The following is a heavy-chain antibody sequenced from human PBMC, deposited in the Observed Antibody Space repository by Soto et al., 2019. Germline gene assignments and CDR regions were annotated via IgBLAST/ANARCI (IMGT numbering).Heavy chain of an antibody. CDR1: GFTFSSYW. V-gene: IGHV3-74*01. CDR2: INSDGSST. D-gene: IGHD6-13*01. J-gene: IGHJ3*02. Sequence: GGSLRLSCAASGFTFSSYWMHWVRQAPGKGLVWVSRINSDGSSTSYADSVKGRFTISRDNAKNTLYLQMNSLRAEDTAVYYCARAMYSSSWPGTDAFDIWGQGTMVTVSS. CDR3: ARAMYSSSWPGTDAFDI.